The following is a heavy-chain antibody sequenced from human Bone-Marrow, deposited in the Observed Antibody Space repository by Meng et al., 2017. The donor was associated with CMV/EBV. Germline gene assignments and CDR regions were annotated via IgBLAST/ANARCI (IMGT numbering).Heavy chain of an antibody. D-gene: IGHD3-3*01. CDR3: ARDSRQSFWSGCPYYFDY. CDR1: GGSISSSD. Sequence: SETLSLTCTVSGGSISSSDWSWIRQPPGKGLEWIGHIYYCGSTNYNPSLTSRVTISVDTSKNQFSLKLSPVTAADTAVYYCARDSRQSFWSGCPYYFDYWGQGTLVTVSS. CDR2: IYYCGST. J-gene: IGHJ4*02. V-gene: IGHV4-59*01.